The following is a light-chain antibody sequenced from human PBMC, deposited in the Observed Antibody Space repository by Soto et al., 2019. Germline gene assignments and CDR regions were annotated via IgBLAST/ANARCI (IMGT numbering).Light chain of an antibody. CDR1: QAISSY. J-gene: IGKJ1*01. CDR3: QQLNIYPWT. CDR2: AAS. Sequence: DIQLTQSPSFLSASVGDRVTITCRASQAISSYLAWFQQRPGKAPKVLIYAASTLQSGVPSRFSGSASGTEFTLTISSLHPEYFATYFCQQLNIYPWTFGQGTKVEIK. V-gene: IGKV1-9*01.